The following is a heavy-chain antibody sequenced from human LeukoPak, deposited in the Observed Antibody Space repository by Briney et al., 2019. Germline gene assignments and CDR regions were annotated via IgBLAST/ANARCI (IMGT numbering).Heavy chain of an antibody. J-gene: IGHJ4*02. V-gene: IGHV3-49*04. D-gene: IGHD3-10*01. CDR2: IRTKDFGGTT. Sequence: GGSLRLSCAASGFTFSSYWMSWVRQAPGKGLEYIGFIRTKDFGGTTVYAASVKGRFTISRDDSKSIAYLQIHSLKSEDTAVYYCSRDGLDYYGSGSYRGFDYWGQGTLVTVSS. CDR1: GFTFSSYW. CDR3: SRDGLDYYGSGSYRGFDY.